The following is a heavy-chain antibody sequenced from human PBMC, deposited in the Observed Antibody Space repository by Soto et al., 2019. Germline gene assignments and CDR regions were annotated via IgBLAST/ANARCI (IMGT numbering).Heavy chain of an antibody. CDR1: GGSLTGYY. V-gene: IGHV4-34*01. D-gene: IGHD3-3*01. J-gene: IGHJ6*02. Sequence: SETLSLTCGVYGGSLTGYYWSWIRQAPGKGLEWIGEINHSGSTNYNPSLRSRLTISVATSKSQFSLKLSSVTAADTAVYLCVRVRGSYYDFWSGYRGGMDVWGQGTTVTVSS. CDR3: VRVRGSYYDFWSGYRGGMDV. CDR2: INHSGST.